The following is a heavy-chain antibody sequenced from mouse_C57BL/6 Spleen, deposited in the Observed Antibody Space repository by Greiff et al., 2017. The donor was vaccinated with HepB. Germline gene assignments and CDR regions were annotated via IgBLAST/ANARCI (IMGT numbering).Heavy chain of an antibody. V-gene: IGHV2-2*01. CDR2: IWSGGST. CDR3: ARMDDYYYFDY. Sequence: VQLQQSGPGLVQPSQSLSITCTVSGFSLTSYGVHWVRQSPGKGLEWLGVIWSGGSTDYNAAFISRLSISKDNSKSQVFFKMNSLQADDTAIYYCARMDDYYYFDYWGQGTTLTVSS. D-gene: IGHD2-4*01. J-gene: IGHJ2*01. CDR1: GFSLTSYG.